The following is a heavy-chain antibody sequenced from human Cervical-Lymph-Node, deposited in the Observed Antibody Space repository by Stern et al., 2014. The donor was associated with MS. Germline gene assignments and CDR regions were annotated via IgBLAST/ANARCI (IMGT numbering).Heavy chain of an antibody. CDR1: GFLFDDYG. CDR3: ARAFCTGGVCYSFPFYGMDV. CDR2: LNYNGGST. J-gene: IGHJ6*02. Sequence: VQLVESGGGVVRPGGSLRLSCAASGFLFDDYGMSWVRPVPGKGPGGVSALNYNGGSTDYAASVKGRFTISRDNAKKSLYLRMNSLRVEDTAVYHCARAFCTGGVCYSFPFYGMDVWGQGTTVTVSS. V-gene: IGHV3-20*01. D-gene: IGHD2-8*02.